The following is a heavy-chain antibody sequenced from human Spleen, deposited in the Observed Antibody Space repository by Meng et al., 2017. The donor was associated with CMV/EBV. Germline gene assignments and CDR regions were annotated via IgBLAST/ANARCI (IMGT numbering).Heavy chain of an antibody. D-gene: IGHD4-17*01. CDR2: INHSGST. Sequence: QVQLQQWGVGLLNPSETRPLTCAVYGGSFSGYYWSWIRQPPGKGLEWIGEINHSGSTNYNPSLKSRVTISVDTSKNQFSLKLSSVTAADTAVYYCARVVDYGDYVPFDYWGQGTLVTVSS. J-gene: IGHJ4*02. V-gene: IGHV4-34*01. CDR1: GGSFSGYY. CDR3: ARVVDYGDYVPFDY.